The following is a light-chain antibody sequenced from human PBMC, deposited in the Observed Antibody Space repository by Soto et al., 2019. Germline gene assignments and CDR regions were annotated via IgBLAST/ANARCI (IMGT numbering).Light chain of an antibody. CDR2: EVI. Sequence: QSALTQPPSASGSPGQSVTISCTGTSSDVGGYNYVSWYQQHPGKAPKLMLYEVIRRPSGVPHRFSGSKSDNTTSLSVSGLQAEDEADYYCGSYAGRSTWVFGGGTKLTVL. CDR3: GSYAGRSTWV. CDR1: SSDVGGYNY. J-gene: IGLJ3*02. V-gene: IGLV2-8*01.